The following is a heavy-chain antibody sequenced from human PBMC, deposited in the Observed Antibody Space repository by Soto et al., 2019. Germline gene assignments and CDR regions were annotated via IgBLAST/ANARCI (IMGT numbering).Heavy chain of an antibody. D-gene: IGHD4-17*01. CDR3: TLLSPDYGGNSFDY. Sequence: GSLRLSCAASGFTFSNAWMSWVRQAPGKGLEWVGRIKSKTDGGTTDYAAPVKGRFTISRDDSKNTLYLQMNSLKTEDTAVYYCTLLSPDYGGNSFDYWGQGTLVTVSS. V-gene: IGHV3-15*01. J-gene: IGHJ4*02. CDR2: IKSKTDGGTT. CDR1: GFTFSNAW.